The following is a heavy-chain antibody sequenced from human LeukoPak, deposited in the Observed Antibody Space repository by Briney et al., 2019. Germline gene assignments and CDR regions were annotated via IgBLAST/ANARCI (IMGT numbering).Heavy chain of an antibody. V-gene: IGHV4-38-2*01. CDR3: ASKNYDFWSGPLRPNWFDP. J-gene: IGHJ5*02. CDR2: IYHSGST. Sequence: SETLSLTCAVSGYSISSGYYWGWIRQPPGKGLEWIGSIYHSGSTYYNPPLKSRVTISVDTTKNQFSLKLSSVTAADTAVYYCASKNYDFWSGPLRPNWFDPWGQGTLVTVSS. D-gene: IGHD3-3*01. CDR1: GYSISSGYY.